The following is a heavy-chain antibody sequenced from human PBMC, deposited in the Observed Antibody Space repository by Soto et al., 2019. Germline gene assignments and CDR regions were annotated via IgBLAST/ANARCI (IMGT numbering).Heavy chain of an antibody. Sequence: GGSLELSCGASGFTFSSYWMNWVRQAPGKGLEWVANIKQDGSETSYVDSVKGRFTISRDNAKNSLYLQMNSLRAEDTAVYYCARVDDSAWYTRDYWGQGTLVTVSS. CDR2: IKQDGSET. J-gene: IGHJ4*02. CDR3: ARVDDSAWYTRDY. V-gene: IGHV3-7*01. D-gene: IGHD6-19*01. CDR1: GFTFSSYW.